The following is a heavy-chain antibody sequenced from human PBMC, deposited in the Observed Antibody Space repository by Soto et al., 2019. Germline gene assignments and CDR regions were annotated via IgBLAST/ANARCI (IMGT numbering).Heavy chain of an antibody. CDR3: ARDQAAGGTISRYFQD. V-gene: IGHV3-74*01. CDR2: INSDGSST. Sequence: PGGSLRLSCAASGFTFSSYWMHWVRQAPGKGLVWVSRINSDGSSTTYADSVKGRFTISRDNAKNTLYLQVNSLRAEDTAVYYCARDQAAGGTISRYFQDWGQGTLVTVSS. D-gene: IGHD6-13*01. J-gene: IGHJ1*01. CDR1: GFTFSSYW.